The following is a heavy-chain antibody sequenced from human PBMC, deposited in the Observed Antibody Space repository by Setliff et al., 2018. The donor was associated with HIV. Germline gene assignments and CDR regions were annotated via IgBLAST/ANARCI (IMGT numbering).Heavy chain of an antibody. CDR2: VYARGNT. Sequence: SETLSLTCTVSGGSISSDTFYWSWIRQPAGKGLEWIGHVYARGNTNYNPSLKSRVTISVDTSESQFSLKLKSATAADTAVYYCARPSNYGSGSYGAFDIWGQGTMVTVSS. V-gene: IGHV4-61*09. CDR3: ARPSNYGSGSYGAFDI. D-gene: IGHD3-10*01. CDR1: GGSISSDTFY. J-gene: IGHJ3*02.